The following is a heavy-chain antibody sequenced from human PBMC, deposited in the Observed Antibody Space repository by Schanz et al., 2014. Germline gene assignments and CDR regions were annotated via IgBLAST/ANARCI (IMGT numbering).Heavy chain of an antibody. V-gene: IGHV3-23*01. D-gene: IGHD3-10*01. CDR2: ISGGGSTT. J-gene: IGHJ6*02. Sequence: EVHLLESGGGLVPPGGSLRLSCAASGFNFSDYAMCWVRQAPGKGLEWVSAISGGGSTTYYTDAVKGRFAISRDNSKSTIYLQMNSLRAEDTAVYYCAKDGPGGSGSYSADGGMDVWGQGTTVTVSS. CDR1: GFNFSDYA. CDR3: AKDGPGGSGSYSADGGMDV.